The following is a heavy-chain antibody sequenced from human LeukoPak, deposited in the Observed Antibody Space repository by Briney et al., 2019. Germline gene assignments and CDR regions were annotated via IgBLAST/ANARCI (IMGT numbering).Heavy chain of an antibody. D-gene: IGHD5-12*01. V-gene: IGHV3-21*01. J-gene: IGHJ4*02. CDR3: ARTGSGYDTDY. CDR1: GFTFSSYS. CDR2: ISSSSSYI. Sequence: GKSLRLSCAASGFTFSSYSMNWVRQAPGKGLEWVSSISSSSSYIYYAESVKGRFTISRDNAKNSLYLQMNSLRAEDTAVYYCARTGSGYDTDYWGQGTLVTVSS.